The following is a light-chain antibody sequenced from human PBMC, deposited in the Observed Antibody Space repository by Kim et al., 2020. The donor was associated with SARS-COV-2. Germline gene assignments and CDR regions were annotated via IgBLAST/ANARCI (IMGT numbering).Light chain of an antibody. J-gene: IGLJ1*01. Sequence: SSELTQDPAVSVALGQTIRITCQGDSLRNYYASWYQQKPGQAPVPVTYGKNNRPSGIPDRFSGSISGTPASLTITGAQAEDEADYYCNSRDSGGNHYVFGTGTKVTVL. CDR2: GKN. CDR3: NSRDSGGNHYV. V-gene: IGLV3-19*01. CDR1: SLRNYY.